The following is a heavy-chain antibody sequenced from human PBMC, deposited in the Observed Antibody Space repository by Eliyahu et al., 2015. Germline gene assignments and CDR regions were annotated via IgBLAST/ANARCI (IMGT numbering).Heavy chain of an antibody. D-gene: IGHD3-22*01. CDR1: GYTFTSYG. V-gene: IGHV1-18*01. J-gene: IGHJ6*03. Sequence: QVQLVQSGAEVKKPGASVKVSCKASGYTFTSYGISWXRQAPGQGLEWMGWISAYNGNTNYAQKLQGRVTMTTDTSTSTAYMELRSLRSDDTAVYYCARDPLTSSGYYYALGYYYYMDAWGKGTTVTVSS. CDR2: ISAYNGNT. CDR3: ARDPLTSSGYYYALGYYYYMDA.